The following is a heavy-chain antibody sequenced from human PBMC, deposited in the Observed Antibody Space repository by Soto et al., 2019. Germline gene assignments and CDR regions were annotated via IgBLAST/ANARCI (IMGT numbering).Heavy chain of an antibody. V-gene: IGHV3-23*01. J-gene: IGHJ4*02. CDR1: ECTFVDYA. D-gene: IGHD1-1*01. CDR2: ISGSGGST. CDR3: ARDRQPDGIWTLDS. Sequence: PMRLPCAAAECTFVDYAGSRIRQTQGKGLEWVSAISGSGGSTYYADSVKGRFTVSRDNSKNILYLQMNNLGVEDTATYFCARDRQPDGIWTLDSWGRGTLVTVSS.